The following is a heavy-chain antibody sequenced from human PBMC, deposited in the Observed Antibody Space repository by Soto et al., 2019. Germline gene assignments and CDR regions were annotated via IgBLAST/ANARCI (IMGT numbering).Heavy chain of an antibody. CDR1: GFSFSRYN. CDR3: AREFPHEAFDI. CDR2: ISSSSDTI. V-gene: IGHV3-48*01. D-gene: IGHD2-21*01. Sequence: GGSLRLSCAASGFSFSRYNMNWVRQAPGKGLEWISYISSSSDTIDYADSVKGRFTISRDNAKNSLFLQMSSLRAEDTAVYYCAREFPHEAFDIWGQGTMVTVSS. J-gene: IGHJ3*02.